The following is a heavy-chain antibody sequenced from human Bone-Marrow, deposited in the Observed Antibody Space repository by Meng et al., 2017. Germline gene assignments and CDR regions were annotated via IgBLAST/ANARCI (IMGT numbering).Heavy chain of an antibody. Sequence: GGSLRLSCKASGGTFSSYAISWVRQAPGQGLEWMGWISAYDDKTKSAQKFQGRVTMTTDTSTGTAYMELRSLRSDDTAVYYCARDLLVSAGYGMDVWGQGTTVTVSS. J-gene: IGHJ6*02. D-gene: IGHD2-2*01. CDR3: ARDLLVSAGYGMDV. CDR2: ISAYDDKT. V-gene: IGHV1-18*01. CDR1: GGTFSSYA.